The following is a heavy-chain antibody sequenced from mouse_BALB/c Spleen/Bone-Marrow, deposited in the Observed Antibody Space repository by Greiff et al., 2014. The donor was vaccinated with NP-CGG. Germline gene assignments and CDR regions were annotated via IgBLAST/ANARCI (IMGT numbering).Heavy chain of an antibody. J-gene: IGHJ4*01. D-gene: IGHD1-1*01. CDR2: IWGGGNT. CDR3: ARFITTGTMDY. CDR1: GFSLSRYS. Sequence: VQGVESGPGLVAPSQSLSITCTVSGFSLSRYSIHWVRQPPGEGLEWLGVIWGGGNTDYNSALKSRLSISKDNSKSQVSLKMNSLQTDDTAMYYCARFITTGTMDYWGQGTSVTVSS. V-gene: IGHV2-6-4*01.